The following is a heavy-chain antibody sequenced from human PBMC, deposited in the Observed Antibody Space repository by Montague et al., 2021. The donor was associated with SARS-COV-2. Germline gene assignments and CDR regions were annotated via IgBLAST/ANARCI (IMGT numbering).Heavy chain of an antibody. V-gene: IGHV6-1*01. CDR1: GDSVVGHRPA. D-gene: IGHD3-16*01. Sequence: CAISGDSVVGHRPASEEHTPELPSHLECVARPLFRYKWNYDYAASVAGRVTVNPDTSKNQVSLELRSVTPEDTAVYYCSRIAFAVIPHWGQGTLVTVSS. J-gene: IGHJ4*02. CDR2: PLFRYKWNY. CDR3: SRIAFAVIPH.